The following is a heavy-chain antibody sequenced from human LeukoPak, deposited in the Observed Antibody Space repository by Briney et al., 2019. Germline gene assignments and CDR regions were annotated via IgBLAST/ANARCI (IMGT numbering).Heavy chain of an antibody. Sequence: ASVKVSCKASGYTFTGYYMHWVRQAPGQGLEWMGWINPNSGGTNYAQKFQGRVTMTRDTSISTAYMELSRLRSEDTAVYYCARARGGGGIFGVVPARPEDYWGQGTLVTVSS. J-gene: IGHJ4*02. D-gene: IGHD3-3*01. CDR1: GYTFTGYY. CDR3: ARARGGGGIFGVVPARPEDY. CDR2: INPNSGGT. V-gene: IGHV1-2*02.